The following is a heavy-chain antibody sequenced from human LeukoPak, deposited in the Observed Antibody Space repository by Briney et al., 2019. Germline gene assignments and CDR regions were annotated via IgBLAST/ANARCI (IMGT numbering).Heavy chain of an antibody. J-gene: IGHJ4*02. CDR3: ARRAIAGYSGYEPFDY. CDR2: TYYSGST. Sequence: SETLSLTCTVSGGSISSYYWSWIRRPPGKGLEWIGYTYYSGSTNYNPSLKSRVTISVDTSKNQFSLKLSSVTAADTAVYYCARRAIAGYSGYEPFDYWGQGTLVTVSS. D-gene: IGHD5-12*01. CDR1: GGSISSYY. V-gene: IGHV4-59*08.